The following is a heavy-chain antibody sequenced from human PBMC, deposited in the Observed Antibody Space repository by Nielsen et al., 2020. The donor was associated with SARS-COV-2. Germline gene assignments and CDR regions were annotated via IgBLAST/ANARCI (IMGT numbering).Heavy chain of an antibody. J-gene: IGHJ4*02. Sequence: SETLSLTCSVSGGSVSSGSHYWSWIRQPPGKGLEWIGYMYYSGRTNYNPSLKSRVTISIDTSKNQFSLRLRSVTAADTAVYYCAREGGYSSRLGYFDYWGQGTLVTVSS. CDR2: MYYSGRT. V-gene: IGHV4-61*01. CDR3: AREGGYSSRLGYFDY. CDR1: GGSVSSGSHY. D-gene: IGHD5-18*01.